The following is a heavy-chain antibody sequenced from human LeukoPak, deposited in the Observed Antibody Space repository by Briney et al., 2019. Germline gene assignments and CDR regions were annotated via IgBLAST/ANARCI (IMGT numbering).Heavy chain of an antibody. CDR1: GGSFSGYY. D-gene: IGHD5-18*01. Sequence: SETLSLTCAVYGGSFSGYYWSWIRQPPGKGLEWIGEINHSGSTNYNPSLKSRVTISVDTSKNQFSLKLSFVTAADTAVYYCARGHVDTAMVTAWFDPWGQGTLVTVSS. J-gene: IGHJ5*02. CDR3: ARGHVDTAMVTAWFDP. V-gene: IGHV4-34*01. CDR2: INHSGST.